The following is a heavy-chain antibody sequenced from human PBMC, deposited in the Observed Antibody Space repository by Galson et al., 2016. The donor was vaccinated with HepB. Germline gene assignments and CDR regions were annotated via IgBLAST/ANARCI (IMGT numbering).Heavy chain of an antibody. CDR2: LSGSGRTT. J-gene: IGHJ4*02. CDR1: GFTFNNYA. V-gene: IGHV3-23*01. D-gene: IGHD3-16*02. CDR3: ASSDYDYVWGTYRGLLNY. Sequence: SMRLSCAASGFTFNNYAMSWVRQAPGKGLEWVSGLSGSGRTTYDAGPAKGRFTISRDNSKNPLYLQMNSLRAEDTAIYYCASSDYDYVWGTYRGLLNYWGQGTLVTVSS.